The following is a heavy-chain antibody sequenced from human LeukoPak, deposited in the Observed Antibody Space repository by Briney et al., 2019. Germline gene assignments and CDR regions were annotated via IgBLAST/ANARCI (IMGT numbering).Heavy chain of an antibody. J-gene: IGHJ4*02. CDR2: MNPNSGNT. D-gene: IGHD3-16*01. CDR3: ASSSSGGGEFDY. Sequence: ASVKVSCKASGYTFTSYDINWVRQATGQGLEWMGLMNPNSGNTGYAQKFQGRVTMTRTTSISTAYMELSSLRSEDTAVYYCASSSSGGGEFDYWGQGTLVTVSS. CDR1: GYTFTSYD. V-gene: IGHV1-8*01.